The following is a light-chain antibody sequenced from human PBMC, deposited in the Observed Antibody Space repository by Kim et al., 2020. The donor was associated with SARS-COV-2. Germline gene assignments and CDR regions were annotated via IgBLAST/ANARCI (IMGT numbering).Light chain of an antibody. CDR1: SSVVGDYNY. CDR2: DVN. V-gene: IGLV2-14*03. CDR3: SSDTRNNTFL. Sequence: QSALTQPASVSGSPGQSITISCTGASSVVGDYNYVSWYQQHPGEAPKLIIYDVNERPSGVSNRFSGSKSGNTASLTISGLQAADEAVYYCSSDTRNNTFLFGGGTPLTVL. J-gene: IGLJ3*02.